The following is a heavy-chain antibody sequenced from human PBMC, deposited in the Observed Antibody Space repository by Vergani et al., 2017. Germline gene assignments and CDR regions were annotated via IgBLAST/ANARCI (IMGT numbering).Heavy chain of an antibody. CDR1: GYTFTSYD. J-gene: IGHJ3*02. D-gene: IGHD3-3*01. CDR2: TNPNSGNT. CDR3: AREGPTIFGVADDACDI. Sequence: QVQLVQSGAEVKKPGASVKVSCKASGYTFTSYDINWVRQATGQGLEWMGWTNPNSGNTGYAQKFKGRVTMTRNTSISTAYMGLSSLRSEDTAVYYCAREGPTIFGVADDACDIWGQGTMVTVSS. V-gene: IGHV1-8*02.